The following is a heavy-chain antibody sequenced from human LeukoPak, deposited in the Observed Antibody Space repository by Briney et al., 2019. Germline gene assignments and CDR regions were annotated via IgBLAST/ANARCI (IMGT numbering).Heavy chain of an antibody. CDR2: ISSSSSYI. D-gene: IGHD6-19*01. J-gene: IGHJ4*02. Sequence: GGSLRLSCAASGFTFSSYSMNWVRQAPGKGLEWVSSISSSSSYIYYADSVKGRFTISRDNAKNSLYLQMNSLRAEDTAVYYCAREKVWDISGWYYWGQGTLVTVSS. CDR1: GFTFSSYS. CDR3: AREKVWDISGWYY. V-gene: IGHV3-21*01.